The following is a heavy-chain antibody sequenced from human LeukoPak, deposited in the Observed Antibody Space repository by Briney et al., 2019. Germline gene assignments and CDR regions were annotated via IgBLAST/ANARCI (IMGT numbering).Heavy chain of an antibody. CDR3: ASIYCSSTSCYAGGVNY. D-gene: IGHD2-2*01. J-gene: IGHJ4*02. V-gene: IGHV3-21*01. CDR1: GFTFSTYS. Sequence: GGSLRLSCATSGFTFSTYSMNWVRQAPGQGLEWVLSISSSGTYIYYAASVKGRFTISRDNAKNSLYLQMNSLRAEDTAVYYCASIYCSSTSCYAGGVNYWGQGTLVTVSS. CDR2: ISSSGTYI.